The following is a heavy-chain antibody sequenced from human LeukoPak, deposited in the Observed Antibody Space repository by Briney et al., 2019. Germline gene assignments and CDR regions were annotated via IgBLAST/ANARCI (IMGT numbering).Heavy chain of an antibody. Sequence: PSETLSVTCTVPAGSIRRGTYYCNWVRLPAGEGLEWIVRIYTSGSTNYDPSLRSRFTISVDTSKSQFSLQLSSVTAADTAVYYCARVPRYSSSSDFDYWGQGTLVTVSS. CDR3: ARVPRYSSSSDFDY. CDR1: AGSIRRGTYY. CDR2: IYTSGST. V-gene: IGHV4-61*02. J-gene: IGHJ4*02. D-gene: IGHD6-6*01.